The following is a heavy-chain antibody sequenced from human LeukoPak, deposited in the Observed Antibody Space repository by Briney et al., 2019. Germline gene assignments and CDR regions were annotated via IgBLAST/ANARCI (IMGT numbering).Heavy chain of an antibody. V-gene: IGHV3-23*01. J-gene: IGHJ4*02. CDR1: GFTFASYG. CDR3: ANGGCSSASCSRGDDD. D-gene: IGHD2-2*01. CDR2: ISGSGTNT. Sequence: GGSLRLSCAVSGFTFASYGMSWVRQAPGKGLEWVSGISGSGTNTYYADSVKGRFTISRDNSKNTLYLQMNSLRAEGTAVYYCANGGCSSASCSRGDDDWGQGTLVTVSS.